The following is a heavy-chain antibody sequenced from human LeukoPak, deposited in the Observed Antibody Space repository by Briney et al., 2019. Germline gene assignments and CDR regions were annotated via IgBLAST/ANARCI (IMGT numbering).Heavy chain of an antibody. J-gene: IGHJ5*02. D-gene: IGHD4-11*01. V-gene: IGHV1-2*06. CDR1: GYTFTGYY. CDR3: ARDGWTTPRSDP. Sequence: ASVKVSCKASGYTFTGYYMHWVRQAPGQGLEWMGRINPNSGGTNYAQKFQGRVTMTRDTSISTAYMELSRLRSDDTAVYYCARDGWTTPRSDPWGQGTLVTVSS. CDR2: INPNSGGT.